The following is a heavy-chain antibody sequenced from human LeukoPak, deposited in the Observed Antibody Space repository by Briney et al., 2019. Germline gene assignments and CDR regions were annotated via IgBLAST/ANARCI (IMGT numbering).Heavy chain of an antibody. D-gene: IGHD3-9*01. J-gene: IGHJ4*02. CDR1: GGTFNSYA. CDR3: ASITGYFDWSLSGEPFDY. V-gene: IGHV1-69*04. Sequence: SVKGSCKASGGTFNSYAISWVRQAPGQGLEWMGRIIPILGIANYAQEFQGRVTITADKSTSTAYMELSSLRSEDTAVYYCASITGYFDWSLSGEPFDYWGQGTLVTVSS. CDR2: IIPILGIA.